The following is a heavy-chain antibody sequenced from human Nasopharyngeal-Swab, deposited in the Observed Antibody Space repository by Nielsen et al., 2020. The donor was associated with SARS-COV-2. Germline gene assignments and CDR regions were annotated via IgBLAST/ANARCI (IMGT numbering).Heavy chain of an antibody. CDR1: GFTFSSYS. Sequence: GESLKISCAASGFTFSSYSMHWVRQAPGKGLEWVSSISSSSSYIYYADSVKGRFTISRDNAKNSLYLQMNSLRAEDTAVYYCARDSSAYCGGDCSPYYYYMDVWGKGTTVTVSS. CDR3: ARDSSAYCGGDCSPYYYYMDV. D-gene: IGHD2-21*01. CDR2: ISSSSSYI. V-gene: IGHV3-21*01. J-gene: IGHJ6*03.